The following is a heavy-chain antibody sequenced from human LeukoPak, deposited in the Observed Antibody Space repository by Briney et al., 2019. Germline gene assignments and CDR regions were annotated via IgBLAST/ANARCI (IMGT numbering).Heavy chain of an antibody. CDR3: ARHLNGGTYPLVH. V-gene: IGHV4-59*08. CDR1: GGSIRSYY. D-gene: IGHD1-26*01. CDR2: IHDSGST. J-gene: IGHJ4*02. Sequence: SETLSLTCTVSGGSIRSYYWSWIRQPPGKGLEWIAHIHDSGSTYYNPSLKSRLTMSVDTSKNQFSLRLSSVTAADTAVYYCARHLNGGTYPLVHWGQGTLVTVSS.